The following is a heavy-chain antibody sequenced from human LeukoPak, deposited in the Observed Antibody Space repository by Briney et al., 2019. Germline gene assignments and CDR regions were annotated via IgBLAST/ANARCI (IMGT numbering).Heavy chain of an antibody. D-gene: IGHD6-19*01. J-gene: IGHJ4*02. CDR1: GFTFSNYG. Sequence: GGSLRLSCAASGFTFSNYGMHWFRQAPGKGLEWVALIPSDGSENYYVGSVKGRFTISRDNSKNTLYLQMNSLRSDDTAVYYCAIYSSGWALDYWGQGTLVTVSS. V-gene: IGHV3-30*02. CDR2: IPSDGSEN. CDR3: AIYSSGWALDY.